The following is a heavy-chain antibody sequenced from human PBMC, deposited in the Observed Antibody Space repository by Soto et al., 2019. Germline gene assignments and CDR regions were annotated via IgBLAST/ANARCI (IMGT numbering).Heavy chain of an antibody. V-gene: IGHV1-46*01. CDR1: GHTLINYY. CDR3: AINYYDRSAYLY. Sequence: QVQLVQSGAEVKKPGASVKVSCKASGHTLINYYMHWVRQAPGQGLDWLGKIDPSGNGTSYAERFQVRITLTSDTSTNTVYADLSSLRSEDTAIYYCAINYYDRSAYLYCGQGTLVTVSS. CDR2: IDPSGNGT. J-gene: IGHJ4*02. D-gene: IGHD3-22*01.